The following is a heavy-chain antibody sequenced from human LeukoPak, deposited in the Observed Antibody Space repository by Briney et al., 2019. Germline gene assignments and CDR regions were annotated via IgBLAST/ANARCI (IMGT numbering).Heavy chain of an antibody. V-gene: IGHV4-39*01. Sequence: PSETLPLTCTVSGGSISSSSYYWGWIRQPPGKGLEWIGSIYYSGSTYYNPSLKSRVTISVDTSKNQFSLKLSSVTAADTAVYYCASYYDSSGYHPLFDYWGQGTLVTVSS. CDR1: GGSISSSSYY. CDR2: IYYSGST. D-gene: IGHD3-22*01. J-gene: IGHJ4*02. CDR3: ASYYDSSGYHPLFDY.